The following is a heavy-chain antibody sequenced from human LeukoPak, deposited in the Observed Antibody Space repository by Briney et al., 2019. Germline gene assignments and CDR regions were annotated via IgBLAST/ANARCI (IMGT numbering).Heavy chain of an antibody. J-gene: IGHJ6*04. D-gene: IGHD3-10*01. CDR3: ARDSYYYGSGSYYRGIPQKYGMDV. CDR1: GYTFTSYG. CDR2: ISAYNGNT. Sequence: ASVKVFCKASGYTFTSYGISWVRQAPGQGLEWMGWISAYNGNTNYAQKLQGRVTMTTDTSTSTAYMELRSLRSDDTAVYYCARDSYYYGSGSYYRGIPQKYGMDVWSKGTTVTVSS. V-gene: IGHV1-18*04.